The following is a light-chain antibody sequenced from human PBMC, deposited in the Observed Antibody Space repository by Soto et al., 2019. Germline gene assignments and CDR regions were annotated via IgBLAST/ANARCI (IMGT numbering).Light chain of an antibody. CDR3: SSCATSSTLHV. J-gene: IGLJ1*01. CDR1: SSDVGGYNY. CDR2: DVS. Sequence: QSALTQPASVSGSPGQSITISCTGASSDVGGYNYVSWYQQHPGKAPKLIIYDVSNRPSGVSDRFSGSKSGNTASLTISGLQTEDEADYFCSSCATSSTLHVFGPGTKVTVL. V-gene: IGLV2-14*03.